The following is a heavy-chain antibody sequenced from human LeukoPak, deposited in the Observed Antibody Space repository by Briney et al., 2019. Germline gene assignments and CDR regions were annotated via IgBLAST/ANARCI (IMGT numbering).Heavy chain of an antibody. Sequence: YWDDHKRYSPSLKSRLTITKDTSKNQVVLTMTNMDPVDTATYYCAHSLQRNYYGSGSYCDYWGQGTLVTVSS. V-gene: IGHV2-5*02. CDR2: YWDDHK. D-gene: IGHD3-10*01. CDR3: AHSLQRNYYGSGSYCDY. J-gene: IGHJ4*02.